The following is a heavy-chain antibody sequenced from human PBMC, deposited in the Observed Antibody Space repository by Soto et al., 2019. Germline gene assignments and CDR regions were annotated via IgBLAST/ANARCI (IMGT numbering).Heavy chain of an antibody. V-gene: IGHV4-34*01. D-gene: IGHD3-10*01. Sequence: QVQLQQWGAGLLKPSETLSLTCAVYGGSFSGYYWSWIRQPPGKGLEWIGEINHSGSTNYNPSLKSRVTISVDTSKNQFSLKLSSVIAADTAVYYCARGGLLLWFGELPGYFDYWGQGTLVTVSS. CDR1: GGSFSGYY. CDR3: ARGGLLLWFGELPGYFDY. J-gene: IGHJ4*02. CDR2: INHSGST.